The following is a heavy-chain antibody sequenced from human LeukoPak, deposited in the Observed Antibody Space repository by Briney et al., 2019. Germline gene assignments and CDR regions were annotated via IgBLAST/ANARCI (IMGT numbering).Heavy chain of an antibody. Sequence: SETLSLTSTVSGGSISSSSYYWGWIRQPPGKGLEWIGSIYYSGSTYYNPSLKSRVTISVDTSKNQFSLKLSSVTAADTAVYYCARRSEVVANYYYYYYMDVWGKGTTVTVSS. CDR2: IYYSGST. D-gene: IGHD3-22*01. V-gene: IGHV4-39*01. CDR3: ARRSEVVANYYYYYYMDV. J-gene: IGHJ6*03. CDR1: GGSISSSSYY.